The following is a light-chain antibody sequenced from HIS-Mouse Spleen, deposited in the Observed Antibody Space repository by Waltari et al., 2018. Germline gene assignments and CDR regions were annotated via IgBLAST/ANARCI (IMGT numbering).Light chain of an antibody. CDR2: EDS. CDR1: ALSKKY. CDR3: YSTDSSGNHRV. J-gene: IGLJ2*01. Sequence: SSELPQPPSASVSPGQTARFTCSGDALSKKYAYWYQQKSGQAPVLVIYEDSKRPSGIPERFSGSSSGTMATLTISGAQVEDEADYYCYSTDSSGNHRVFGGGTKLTVL. V-gene: IGLV3-10*01.